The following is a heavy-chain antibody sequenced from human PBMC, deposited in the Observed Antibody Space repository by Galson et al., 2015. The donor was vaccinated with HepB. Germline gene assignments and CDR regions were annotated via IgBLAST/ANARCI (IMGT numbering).Heavy chain of an antibody. CDR2: ISSSSSYI. Sequence: SLRLSCAASGFTFTTYTMNWVRQAPRKGLEWVSSISSSSSYIYYADSVKGRFTISRDNAKNSLYLQMNSLRVEDTAVYYCARGYCSGGSCYFSNLLDYWGQGTLVTVSS. CDR1: GFTFTTYT. D-gene: IGHD2-15*01. V-gene: IGHV3-21*01. J-gene: IGHJ4*02. CDR3: ARGYCSGGSCYFSNLLDY.